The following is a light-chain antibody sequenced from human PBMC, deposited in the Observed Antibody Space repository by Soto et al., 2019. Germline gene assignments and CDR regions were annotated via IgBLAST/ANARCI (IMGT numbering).Light chain of an antibody. V-gene: IGLV2-14*01. CDR2: EVS. CDR1: SSDIGGYNY. CDR3: SSYTTTTTQVV. Sequence: SVLAQPASVSGSPGQSITISCTGTSSDIGGYNYVSWYQQHPGKAPKLMIYEVSDRPSGASTRFSGAKSGNTASLTISGLQAEDEAYYYCSSYTTTTTQVVFGGGTKVTV. J-gene: IGLJ2*01.